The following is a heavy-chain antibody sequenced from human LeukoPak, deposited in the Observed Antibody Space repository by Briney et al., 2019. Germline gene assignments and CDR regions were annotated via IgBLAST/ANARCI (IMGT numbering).Heavy chain of an antibody. V-gene: IGHV1-18*01. Sequence: ASVKVSCKASGYTFTTYNINWVRQAPGQGLEWMGWISGYNGNTNYAQKLQGRVTMTTDTSTSTAYMELRSLRSEDTAVYYCARDPLYCGGDCRVILWGQGTLVTVSS. CDR3: ARDPLYCGGDCRVIL. D-gene: IGHD2-21*02. J-gene: IGHJ4*02. CDR2: ISGYNGNT. CDR1: GYTFTTYN.